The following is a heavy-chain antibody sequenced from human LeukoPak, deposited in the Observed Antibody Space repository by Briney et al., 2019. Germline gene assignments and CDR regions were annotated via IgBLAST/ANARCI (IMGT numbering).Heavy chain of an antibody. J-gene: IGHJ6*02. CDR2: TNPNSGGT. D-gene: IGHD3-3*01. V-gene: IGHV1-2*06. Sequence: ASVKVSCKASGCTFTGYYMHWVRQAPGQGLEWMGRTNPNSGGTNYAQKFQGRVTMTRDTSISTAYMELSRLRSDDTAVYYCARDPGYDFWSGYRYYYYGMDVWGQGATVTVSS. CDR3: ARDPGYDFWSGYRYYYYGMDV. CDR1: GCTFTGYY.